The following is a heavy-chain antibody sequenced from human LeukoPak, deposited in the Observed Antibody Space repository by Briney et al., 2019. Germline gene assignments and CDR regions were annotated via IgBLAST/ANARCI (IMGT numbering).Heavy chain of an antibody. J-gene: IGHJ4*02. CDR2: IYSGGST. CDR1: GFTVSSNY. V-gene: IGHV3-53*05. D-gene: IGHD6-6*01. CDR3: ARDKGTSYLSSFDY. Sequence: RGSLRLSCAASGFTVSSNYMSWVRQAPGKGLEWVSVIYSGGSTYYADSVKGRFTISRDNSKNTLYLQMNSLRAADTAVYYCARDKGTSYLSSFDYWGQGTLVTVSS.